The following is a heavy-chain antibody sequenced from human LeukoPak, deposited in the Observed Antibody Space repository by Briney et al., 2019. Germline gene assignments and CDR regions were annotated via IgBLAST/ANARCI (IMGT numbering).Heavy chain of an antibody. CDR1: GGSISSSSYY. V-gene: IGHV4-39*01. D-gene: IGHD4-23*01. CDR3: ARHRGGNSRWYFDY. Sequence: SETLSLTCTVSGGSISSSSYYWGWIRQPPGKGLEWIGSIYYSGSTYYNPSLKRRVTISVDTSKNQFSLKLSSVTAADTAVYYCARHRGGNSRWYFDYWGQGTLVTVSS. J-gene: IGHJ4*02. CDR2: IYYSGST.